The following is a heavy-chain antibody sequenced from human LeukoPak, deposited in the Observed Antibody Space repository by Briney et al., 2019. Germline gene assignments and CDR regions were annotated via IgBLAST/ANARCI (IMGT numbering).Heavy chain of an antibody. CDR3: ARDQVSSSWYSDWFDP. J-gene: IGHJ5*02. CDR1: GFTFSSYG. V-gene: IGHV3-33*01. Sequence: GGSLRLSCAASGFTFSSYGMHWVRQAPGKGLEWVAVVWYDGSNKYYADSVKGRFTISRDDSKNTLYLQMNSLRAEDTAVYYCARDQVSSSWYSDWFDPWGQGTLVIVSS. D-gene: IGHD6-13*01. CDR2: VWYDGSNK.